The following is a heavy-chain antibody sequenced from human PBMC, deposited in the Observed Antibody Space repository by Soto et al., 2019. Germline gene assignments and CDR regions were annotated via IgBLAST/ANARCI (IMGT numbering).Heavy chain of an antibody. J-gene: IGHJ4*02. Sequence: EVQLVESGGGLVQPGGSLRLSCAASGFTFSDYWMNWVRQAPGKGLEWVSNIKHDGSEKYYVDSVKGRFTISRDNAKNSLYLQMNSLRAEDTAVYYCARGYCSGGSCSRPYWGQGTLVTVSS. D-gene: IGHD2-15*01. CDR3: ARGYCSGGSCSRPY. CDR1: GFTFSDYW. V-gene: IGHV3-7*01. CDR2: IKHDGSEK.